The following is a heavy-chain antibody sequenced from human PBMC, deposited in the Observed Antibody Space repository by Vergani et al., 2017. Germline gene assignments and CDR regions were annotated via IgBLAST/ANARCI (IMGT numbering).Heavy chain of an antibody. Sequence: QVQLQESGPGLVKPSETLTLTCDVSDSSIMTNPYWGWFRQSPGKGLEWIGCIHHSGDTHYNSSLKSRVSISLVSSSKFSLSLTSVTAADTAIYYCARNRCSWGFFPSSYFCGMDVWGHGTTVTVSS. V-gene: IGHV4-38-2*01. CDR2: IHHSGDT. CDR1: DSSIMTNPY. J-gene: IGHJ6*02. D-gene: IGHD3-10*02. CDR3: ARNRCSWGFFPSSYFCGMDV.